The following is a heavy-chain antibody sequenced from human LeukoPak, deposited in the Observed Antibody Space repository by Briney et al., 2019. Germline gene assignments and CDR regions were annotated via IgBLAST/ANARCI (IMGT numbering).Heavy chain of an antibody. J-gene: IGHJ6*03. CDR3: ARAVNGLTMVRGVRDYYYYMDV. Sequence: ASVKVSCKASGGTFSSYAISWVRQAPGQGLEWMGGIIPTFGTANYAQKFQGSFTITADKSTSTAYLELSSLRSEDTAVYFCARAVNGLTMVRGVRDYYYYMDVWGKGTTVTVSS. V-gene: IGHV1-69*06. D-gene: IGHD3-10*01. CDR2: IIPTFGTA. CDR1: GGTFSSYA.